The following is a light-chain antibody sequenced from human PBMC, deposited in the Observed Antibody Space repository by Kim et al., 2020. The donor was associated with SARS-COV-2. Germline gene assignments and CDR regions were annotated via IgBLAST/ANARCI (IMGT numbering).Light chain of an antibody. CDR1: QGISNY. Sequence: DIQMTQSPSSLSASVGDRVTITCRASQGISNYLAWYQQKPGRVPKLLIYAASTLQSGVPSRFSGSGSGTDFTLTISSLQPEDVATYYCQKYISAPPLTFGGGTKVDIK. CDR3: QKYISAPPLT. J-gene: IGKJ4*01. V-gene: IGKV1-27*01. CDR2: AAS.